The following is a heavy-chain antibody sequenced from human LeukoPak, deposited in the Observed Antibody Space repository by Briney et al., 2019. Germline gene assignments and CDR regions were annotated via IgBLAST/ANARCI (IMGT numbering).Heavy chain of an antibody. V-gene: IGHV4-61*02. Sequence: PSETLSLTCTVSGGSISSGSYYWSWIRQPAGKGLEWIGRIYTSGSTNYNPSLKSRVTISVDTSKNQFSLKLSSVTAADTAVYYCARDREEMATISGHDAFDIWGQGTMVTVSS. J-gene: IGHJ3*02. D-gene: IGHD5-24*01. CDR1: GGSISSGSYY. CDR2: IYTSGST. CDR3: ARDREEMATISGHDAFDI.